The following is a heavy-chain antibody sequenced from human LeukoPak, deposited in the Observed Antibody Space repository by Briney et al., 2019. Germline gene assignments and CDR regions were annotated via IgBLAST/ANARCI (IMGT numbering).Heavy chain of an antibody. V-gene: IGHV4-34*01. CDR3: ARQAAVAASDAFDI. Sequence: SETLSLTCAVYGGSFSGYYWSWIRQPPGKGLEWIGEINHSGSTNYNPSLKSRATISVDTSKNQFSLKLSSVTAADTAVYYCARQAAVAASDAFDIWGQGTMVTVSS. CDR1: GGSFSGYY. CDR2: INHSGST. D-gene: IGHD6-19*01. J-gene: IGHJ3*02.